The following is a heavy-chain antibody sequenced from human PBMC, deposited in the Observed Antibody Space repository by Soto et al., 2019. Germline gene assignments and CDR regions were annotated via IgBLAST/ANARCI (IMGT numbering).Heavy chain of an antibody. CDR3: AKDQRDYYGSGSYYKNHSYGMDV. J-gene: IGHJ6*02. D-gene: IGHD3-10*01. CDR1: GFTFSSYA. V-gene: IGHV3-23*01. CDR2: ISGSGGST. Sequence: EVQLLESGGGLVQPGGSLRLSCAASGFTFSSYAMSWVRQAPGKGLEWVSAISGSGGSTYYADSVKGRFTISRDNSKNTLYLQMNSLRAEDTAVYYCAKDQRDYYGSGSYYKNHSYGMDVWGQGTTVTVSS.